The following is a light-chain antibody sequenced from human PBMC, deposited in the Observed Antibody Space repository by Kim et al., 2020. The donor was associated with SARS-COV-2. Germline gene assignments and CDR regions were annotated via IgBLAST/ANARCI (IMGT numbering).Light chain of an antibody. CDR1: QSVRNNY. CDR2: GAS. Sequence: EIVLTQSPGTLSLSPGERATLSCRDSQSVRNNYLAWYQQKPGQAPRLLIYGASTRATGIRDRFSGSGSGTDFTLTISRLEPEDFAVYYCQQYGSSPRTFGQGTKVDIK. J-gene: IGKJ1*01. CDR3: QQYGSSPRT. V-gene: IGKV3-20*01.